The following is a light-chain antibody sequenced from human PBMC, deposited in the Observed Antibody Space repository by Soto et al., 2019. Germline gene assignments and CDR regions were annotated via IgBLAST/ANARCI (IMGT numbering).Light chain of an antibody. CDR3: QQYNRWPMYT. Sequence: EIVMTQSPATLSVSPGERATLSCRASQSVSSNLAWYQQKLGQAPRLLIYGASTRATGIPARFSGSGSGTEFTLTISSLQSEDFAVYYCQQYNRWPMYTFGQGTKLEIK. CDR2: GAS. V-gene: IGKV3-15*01. J-gene: IGKJ2*01. CDR1: QSVSSN.